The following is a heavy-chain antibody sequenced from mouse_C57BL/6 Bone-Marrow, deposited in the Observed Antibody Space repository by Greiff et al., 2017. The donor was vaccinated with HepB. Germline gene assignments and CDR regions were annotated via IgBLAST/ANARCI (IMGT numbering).Heavy chain of an antibody. CDR1: GFSFTSYG. J-gene: IGHJ1*03. V-gene: IGHV2-4*01. CDR3: AKNDGCYFWYFDF. CDR2: IWSGGST. D-gene: IGHD2-3*01. Sequence: QVQLKESGPGLVQPSQSLSITCTVSGFSFTSYGVHWVRQPPGKGLEWLGVIWSGGSTDYNAAFISRLSISKDNSKSQVFFKMNRLQADDTAIYYCAKNDGCYFWYFDFWGTGTTVTVSA.